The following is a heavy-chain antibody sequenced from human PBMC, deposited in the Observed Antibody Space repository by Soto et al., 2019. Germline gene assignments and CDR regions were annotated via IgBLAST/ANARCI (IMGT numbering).Heavy chain of an antibody. CDR2: IYYSGST. Sequence: QLQLQESGPGLVKPSETLSLTCTVSGGSISSDNYYWGWIRQPPGKGLEYIGSIYYSGSTYYNPSLKTRVIISVDAAKNNFSLKVSPMTAADTAVYYCARHGAPWNSMSFDYWGQGTLVTASS. D-gene: IGHD3-3*02. J-gene: IGHJ4*02. CDR3: ARHGAPWNSMSFDY. V-gene: IGHV4-39*01. CDR1: GGSISSDNYY.